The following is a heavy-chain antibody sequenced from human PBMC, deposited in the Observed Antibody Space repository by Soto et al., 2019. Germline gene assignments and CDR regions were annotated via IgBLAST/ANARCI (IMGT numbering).Heavy chain of an antibody. V-gene: IGHV4-59*12. CDR3: ARGSPLSSSFPLDY. D-gene: IGHD6-6*01. CDR1: GGSISPYY. CDR2: IYYNGST. Sequence: QVQLQESGPGLVKPSETLSLTCTVSGGSISPYYWSWIRQPPGKGLEWIGYIYYNGSTNYSPSLKSQVTISLDTSKNQFSLKLNSLTAADTAVYYCARGSPLSSSFPLDYWGQGTLVAVSS. J-gene: IGHJ4*02.